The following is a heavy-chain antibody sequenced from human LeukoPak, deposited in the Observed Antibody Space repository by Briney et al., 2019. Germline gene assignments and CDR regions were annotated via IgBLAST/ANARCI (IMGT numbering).Heavy chain of an antibody. D-gene: IGHD2-15*01. CDR3: ARGGISHY. V-gene: IGHV4-34*01. CDR1: GGSFSGYY. J-gene: IGHJ4*02. Sequence: SETLSLTCAVYGGSFSGYYWSWIRQPPGRGLEWIGEINHSGSTNYNPSLKSRVNISVDTSKNQFSLKLSSVTAADTAVYYCARGGISHYWGQGTLVTVSS. CDR2: INHSGST.